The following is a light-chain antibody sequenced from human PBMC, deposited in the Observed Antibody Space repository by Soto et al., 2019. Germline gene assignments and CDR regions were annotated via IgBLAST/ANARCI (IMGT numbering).Light chain of an antibody. J-gene: IGLJ3*02. CDR1: SGSIASNY. V-gene: IGLV6-57*01. CDR2: EDN. Sequence: NFMLTQPHSVSESPGKTVTISCTRSSGSIASNYVQWYQQRPGSSPTTVIYEDNQRASGVPDRFSGSIDSSSNSASLTISGLKTEDEADYYCQSYDSSNWVFGGGTKVT. CDR3: QSYDSSNWV.